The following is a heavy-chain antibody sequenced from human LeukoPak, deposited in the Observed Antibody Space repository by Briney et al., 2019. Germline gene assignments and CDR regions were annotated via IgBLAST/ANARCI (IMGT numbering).Heavy chain of an antibody. CDR2: ISPYNDNT. CDR3: ARHFYGSGTYYHFDY. V-gene: IGHV1-18*01. D-gene: IGHD3-10*01. CDR1: GYSFPIYG. J-gene: IGHJ4*02. Sequence: ASVNVSCKASGYSFPIYGISWVRQAPGQGPEWMGWISPYNDNTNYAQKLQGRATLTTDTSTSTAYMELRGLRSDDTAVYYCARHFYGSGTYYHFDYWGQGTLVTVSS.